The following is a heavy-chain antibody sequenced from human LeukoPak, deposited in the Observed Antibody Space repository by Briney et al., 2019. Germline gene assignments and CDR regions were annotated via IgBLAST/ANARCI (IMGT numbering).Heavy chain of an antibody. CDR2: IYSGGST. D-gene: IGHD3-10*01. V-gene: IGHV3-66*04. CDR1: GFTVSSNY. Sequence: PGGSLRLSCAASGFTVSSNYMNWVRQAPGKGLEWVSVIYSGGSTYYADSVKGGFTISRDNSKNTLYLQMSSLRAEDTAVYYCARHELLWFGEFLWGQGTLVTVSS. CDR3: ARHELLWFGEFL. J-gene: IGHJ4*02.